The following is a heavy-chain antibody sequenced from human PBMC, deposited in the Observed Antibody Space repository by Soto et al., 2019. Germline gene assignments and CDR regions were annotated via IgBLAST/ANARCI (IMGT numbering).Heavy chain of an antibody. Sequence: QMQLQESGPGLVKPSETLSLTCTVSGGSISSSSYYWGWIRQPPGKGLEWIGSIYYSGSTYYNPYLKSRVTISVDTSKNQFSLKLSSVTAADTAVYYCARDHDFWSGLVDYWGQGTLVTVSS. CDR3: ARDHDFWSGLVDY. CDR2: IYYSGST. J-gene: IGHJ4*02. D-gene: IGHD3-3*01. CDR1: GGSISSSSYY. V-gene: IGHV4-39*02.